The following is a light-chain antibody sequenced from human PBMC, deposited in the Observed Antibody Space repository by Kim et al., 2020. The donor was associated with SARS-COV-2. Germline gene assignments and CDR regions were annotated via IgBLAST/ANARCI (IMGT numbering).Light chain of an antibody. CDR3: QQYDNFPL. CDR2: DAS. Sequence: SASVRDKGPITCQVSQDISNYLNWYQQKPGRAPKLLIYDASTLETGVPSRFSGSGSGTDFTFTISSLQPEDIATYYCQQYDNFPLFGGGTKVDIK. V-gene: IGKV1-33*01. CDR1: QDISNY. J-gene: IGKJ4*01.